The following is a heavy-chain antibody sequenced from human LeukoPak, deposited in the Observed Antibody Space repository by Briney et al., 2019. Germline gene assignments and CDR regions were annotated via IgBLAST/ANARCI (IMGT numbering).Heavy chain of an antibody. Sequence: GGSLRLSCAASGFSFSSYGMHWVRQAPGKGLEWVAFIRSDGSNKYYADSVKGRFTISRDNSKNTLYLQMNSLRSEDTAVYYCARAIVVVPAAWYNWFDPWGQGTLVTVSS. D-gene: IGHD2-2*01. CDR2: IRSDGSNK. CDR1: GFSFSSYG. CDR3: ARAIVVVPAAWYNWFDP. J-gene: IGHJ5*02. V-gene: IGHV3-30*02.